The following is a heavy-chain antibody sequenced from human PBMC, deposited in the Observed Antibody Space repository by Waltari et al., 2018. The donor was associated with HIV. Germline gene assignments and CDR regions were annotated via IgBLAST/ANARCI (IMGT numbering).Heavy chain of an antibody. CDR3: TMYSGHEYYYYYYMDV. V-gene: IGHV3-15*01. Sequence: EVQLVESGGGLVKPGGSLRLSGVASGFTFRNAWMSGVRQAPGKGLEWVGRIKSKVDGGTTDYGAAVKGRFTISRDDSKNTLYLQMNSVKSEDTAVYYCTMYSGHEYYYYYYMDVWGKGTTVTVSS. J-gene: IGHJ6*03. D-gene: IGHD5-12*01. CDR2: IKSKVDGGTT. CDR1: GFTFRNAW.